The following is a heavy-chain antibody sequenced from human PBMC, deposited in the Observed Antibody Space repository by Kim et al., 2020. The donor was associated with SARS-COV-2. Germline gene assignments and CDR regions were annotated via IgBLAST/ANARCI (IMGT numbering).Heavy chain of an antibody. CDR3: ARHSSKTGLLSHFDD. Sequence: SETLSLTCTVSGDSMSTSSYYWAWIRQPPGKGPEWIGSIYYSGTTYYSPSLKSRVTISVDTSKNQFSLKLSSLTAADTAVYYCARHSSKTGLLSHFDDWGQGTLVTVSA. CDR2: IYYSGTT. J-gene: IGHJ4*02. V-gene: IGHV4-39*01. CDR1: GDSMSTSSYY. D-gene: IGHD1-1*01.